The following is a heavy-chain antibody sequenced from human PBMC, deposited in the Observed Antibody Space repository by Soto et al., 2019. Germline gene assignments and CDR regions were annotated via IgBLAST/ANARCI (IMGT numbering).Heavy chain of an antibody. Sequence: GGSLRLSCAASGFTVSSNYMSWVRQAPGKGLEWVSVIYSGGSTYYADSVKGRFTISRDNSKNTLYLQMNSLRAEDTAVYYCASLPSSSEPRVDYWGQGTLVTVSS. CDR3: ASLPSSSEPRVDY. CDR1: GFTVSSNY. J-gene: IGHJ4*02. D-gene: IGHD6-6*01. V-gene: IGHV3-66*01. CDR2: IYSGGST.